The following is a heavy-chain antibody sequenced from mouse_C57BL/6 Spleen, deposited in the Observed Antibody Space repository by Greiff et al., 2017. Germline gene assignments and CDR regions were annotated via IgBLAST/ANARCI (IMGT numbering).Heavy chain of an antibody. D-gene: IGHD2-1*01. J-gene: IGHJ4*01. CDR3: ARWGNHAMDY. CDR1: GYTFTSYW. Sequence: QVQLQQSGAELVMPGASVKLSCKASGYTFTSYWMHWVKQRPGQGLEWIGEIDPSDSYTNYNQKFKGKSTLTVDKSSSTAYMQLSSLTSEDSAVYYCARWGNHAMDYWGQGTSVTVSS. CDR2: IDPSDSYT. V-gene: IGHV1-69*01.